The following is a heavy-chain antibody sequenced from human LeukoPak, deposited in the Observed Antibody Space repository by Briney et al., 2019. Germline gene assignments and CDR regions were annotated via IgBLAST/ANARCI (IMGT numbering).Heavy chain of an antibody. J-gene: IGHJ6*03. CDR1: GFTVSSNY. CDR2: IYSGGST. V-gene: IGHV3-53*01. Sequence: GGSLRLSCAASGFTVSSNYMSWVRQAPGKGLEWVSVIYSGGSTYYADSVKGRFTISRDNSKNTLYLQMNSLRAEDTAVCYCARSAAGHYYYYYMDVWGKGTTVTISS. D-gene: IGHD6-13*01. CDR3: ARSAAGHYYYYYMDV.